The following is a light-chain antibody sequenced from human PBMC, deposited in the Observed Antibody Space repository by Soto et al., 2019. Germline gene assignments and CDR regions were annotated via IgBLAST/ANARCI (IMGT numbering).Light chain of an antibody. CDR1: QGISSY. V-gene: IGKV1-9*01. CDR3: QQLNSYPRT. J-gene: IGKJ1*01. Sequence: DIQLTQSPSFLAASVGDRVTITCRASQGISSYLAWYQQKQGKAPKLLIYAASTLQSGVPSRFSGSGSGTEFTLTISSLQPEDFGTYYCQQLNSYPRTFGQGTKVEIK. CDR2: AAS.